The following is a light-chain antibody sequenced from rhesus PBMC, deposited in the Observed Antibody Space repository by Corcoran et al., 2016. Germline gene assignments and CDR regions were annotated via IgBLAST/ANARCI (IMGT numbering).Light chain of an antibody. V-gene: IGLV2-13*01. CDR3: SSYASSSTYI. CDR2: EGS. CDR1: SSDIGGYNR. Sequence: QSALTQSPSVSGSPGQSVTIYCTGTSSDIGGYNRVSWYQQHPGKAPKLMIYEGSKRPSGVSDRFSGSKSGNTASLTISGLQAEDEADYYCSSYASSSTYIFGAGTRLTVL. J-gene: IGLJ1*01.